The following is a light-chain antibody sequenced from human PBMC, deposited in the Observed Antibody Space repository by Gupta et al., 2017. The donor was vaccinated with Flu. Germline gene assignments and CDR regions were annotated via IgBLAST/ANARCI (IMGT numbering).Light chain of an antibody. V-gene: IGKV3-11*01. CDR1: QSVSTY. J-gene: IGKJ4*01. CDR2: DAS. CDR3: QPRVHWPPT. Sequence: EIVLTQSPATLSLSPGERATLSCRASQSVSTYLAWYQHIPGQAPRLLIYDASTRATGIPARFSGSGSGTDFTLTISSLEPEDFAVYYCQPRVHWPPTFGEGTRVEIK.